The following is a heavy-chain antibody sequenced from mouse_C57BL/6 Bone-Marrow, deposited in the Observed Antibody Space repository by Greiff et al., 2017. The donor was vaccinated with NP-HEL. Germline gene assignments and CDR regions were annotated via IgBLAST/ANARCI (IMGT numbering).Heavy chain of an antibody. V-gene: IGHV1-64*01. CDR3: AREYDGYYWYFDV. CDR1: GYTFTSYW. CDR2: IHPNSGST. D-gene: IGHD2-3*01. J-gene: IGHJ1*03. Sequence: VQLQQPGAELVKPGASVKLSCKASGYTFTSYWMHWVKQRPGQGLEWIGMIHPNSGSTNYNEKFKSKATLTVDKSSSTAYMQLSSLTSEDSAVYYCAREYDGYYWYFDVWGTGTTVTVSS.